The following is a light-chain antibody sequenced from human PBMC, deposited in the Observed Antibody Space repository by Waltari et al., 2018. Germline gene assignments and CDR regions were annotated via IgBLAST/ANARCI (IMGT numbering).Light chain of an antibody. CDR3: CSYAGSYPYVV. Sequence: QSALTQPRSVSGSPGQSVTISCTGTSSDVGGYNYVSWYQQHPGKAPKLMIYDVSKRPSWVPDRFSGSKSGNTASLTISGLQAEDEADYYCCSYAGSYPYVVFGGGTKLTVL. CDR2: DVS. V-gene: IGLV2-11*01. J-gene: IGLJ2*01. CDR1: SSDVGGYNY.